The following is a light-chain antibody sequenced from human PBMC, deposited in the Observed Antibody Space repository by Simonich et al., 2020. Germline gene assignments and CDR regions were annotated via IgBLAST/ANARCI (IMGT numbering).Light chain of an antibody. V-gene: IGKV3-15*01. CDR1: QSVSSN. CDR3: QQRSNWPT. CDR2: GAS. Sequence: EIVMTQSPATLSVSPGERATPSCRASQSVSSNLAWYQQKPGQAPRLLIYGASTRATGIPARFSGSGSGTEFTLTISSLQSEDFAVYYCQQRSNWPTFGPGTKVDIK. J-gene: IGKJ3*01.